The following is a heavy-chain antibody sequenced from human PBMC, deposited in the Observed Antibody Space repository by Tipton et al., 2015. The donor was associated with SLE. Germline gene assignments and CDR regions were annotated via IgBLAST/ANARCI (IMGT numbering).Heavy chain of an antibody. J-gene: IGHJ6*02. CDR2: IYSGGST. V-gene: IGHV3-53*05. D-gene: IGHD3-16*01. CDR1: GFTVSSNY. CDR3: ARGGIFGVESSYGMDA. Sequence: SLRLSCAASGFTVSSNYMSWVRQAPGKGLEWVSVIYSGGSTYYADSVKGRFTISRDNSKNTLYLQMNSLRAEDTAVYYCARGGIFGVESSYGMDAWGQGTTVTVSS.